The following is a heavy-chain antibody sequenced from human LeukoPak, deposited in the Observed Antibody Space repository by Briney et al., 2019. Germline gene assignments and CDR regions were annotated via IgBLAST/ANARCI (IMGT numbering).Heavy chain of an antibody. V-gene: IGHV1-46*01. Sequence: ASVKVSCKASGYTFTSYYMHWVRQAPGQGLEWMGIINPSGGSTGYAQKFQGRVTMTRDMSTSTVYMELSSLRSEDTAVYYCAREGPLGYCSGGSCYERGYDAFDIWGQGTMVTVSS. CDR2: INPSGGST. CDR3: AREGPLGYCSGGSCYERGYDAFDI. D-gene: IGHD2-15*01. J-gene: IGHJ3*02. CDR1: GYTFTSYY.